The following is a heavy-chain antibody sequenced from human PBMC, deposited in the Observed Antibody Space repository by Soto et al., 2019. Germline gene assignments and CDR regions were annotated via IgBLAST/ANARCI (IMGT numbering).Heavy chain of an antibody. CDR2: ISYDGSNK. Sequence: QVQLVESGGGVVQPGRSLRLSCAASGFTFSSYAMHWVRQAPGKGLERMAVISYDGSNKYYADSVKGRFTISRDNSKITRYLQMNCLRAEDTAVYYCARHPLWCTAMVLWYFDLWGRGTLVTVSS. CDR3: ARHPLWCTAMVLWYFDL. V-gene: IGHV3-30-3*01. CDR1: GFTFSSYA. D-gene: IGHD5-18*01. J-gene: IGHJ2*01.